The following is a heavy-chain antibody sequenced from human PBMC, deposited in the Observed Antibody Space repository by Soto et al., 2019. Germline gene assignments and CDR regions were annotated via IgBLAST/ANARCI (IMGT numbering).Heavy chain of an antibody. Sequence: EVQLVESGGGLVNPGGSLRLSCVASGFSFSNYNMNWVRQAPGKGLEWVSSISSRSRTNTSYADSVKGRFTISRDNAKNSLYLQMNSLRAEDTAVYYCARESRGFDPWGQGTLVAVSS. CDR2: ISSRSRTNT. CDR3: ARESRGFDP. J-gene: IGHJ5*02. CDR1: GFSFSNYN. V-gene: IGHV3-21*01.